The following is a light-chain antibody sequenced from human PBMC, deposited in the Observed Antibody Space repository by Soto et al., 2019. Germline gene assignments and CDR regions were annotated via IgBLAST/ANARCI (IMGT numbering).Light chain of an antibody. Sequence: EIVMTQSPATLAVSTGERATLSCRASQSVRINVAWYQQKNGQAPRLLVYGASTRASGIPDRFSGSGSGTEFTLTISSLQSEDFAVYYCQEYSKWPSRTFGPGTKVDIK. J-gene: IGKJ1*01. CDR1: QSVRIN. CDR2: GAS. CDR3: QEYSKWPSRT. V-gene: IGKV3-15*01.